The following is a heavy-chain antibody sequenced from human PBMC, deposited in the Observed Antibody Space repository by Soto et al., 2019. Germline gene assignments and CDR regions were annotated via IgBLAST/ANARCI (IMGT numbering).Heavy chain of an antibody. CDR3: AKDQVEYCSAASCFGAFDY. D-gene: IGHD2-2*01. J-gene: IGHJ4*02. CDR2: ISGSGATI. CDR1: GFSIKNYS. V-gene: IGHV3-23*01. Sequence: GGSLRLSCGASGFSIKNYSISWVRQAPGKGLEWVSVISGSGATIYYAGSVKGRFSISRDSLKNTVYLQMNSLRPEDTAVYYCAKDQVEYCSAASCFGAFDYWGQRTLVAVSS.